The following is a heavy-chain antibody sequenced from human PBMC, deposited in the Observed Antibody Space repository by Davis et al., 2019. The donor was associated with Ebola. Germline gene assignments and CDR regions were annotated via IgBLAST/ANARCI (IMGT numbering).Heavy chain of an antibody. CDR3: ASQGHKRNYLIHDY. V-gene: IGHV5-51*01. CDR1: GYSFNTYW. CDR2: FHPGTSDL. J-gene: IGHJ4*02. Sequence: GESLKIPCTAPGYSFNTYWIGWVRQLPGKGLEWMGNFHPGTSDLKYSPSFQGQIIISVDRSIRTAYLEWRSLQSSDTAIYYCASQGHKRNYLIHDYWGQGTPVTVTS. D-gene: IGHD3-10*01.